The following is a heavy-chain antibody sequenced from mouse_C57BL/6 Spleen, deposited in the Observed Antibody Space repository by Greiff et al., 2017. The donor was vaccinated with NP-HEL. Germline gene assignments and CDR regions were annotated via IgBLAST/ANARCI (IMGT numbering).Heavy chain of an antibody. V-gene: IGHV1-69*01. CDR1: GYTFTSYW. Sequence: QVQLQQPGAELVMPGASVKLSCKASGYTFTSYWMHWVKQRPGQGLEWIGEIDPSDSYTNYNQKFKGKSTLTVDKSSSTAYMQLSSLTSEDSAVYYCARGEIYGAMDYWGQGTSVTVSS. D-gene: IGHD1-1*02. CDR3: ARGEIYGAMDY. J-gene: IGHJ4*01. CDR2: IDPSDSYT.